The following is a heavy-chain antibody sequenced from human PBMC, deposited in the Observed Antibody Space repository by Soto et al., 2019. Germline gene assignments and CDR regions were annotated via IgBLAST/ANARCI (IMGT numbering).Heavy chain of an antibody. CDR2: IIPIFGTA. D-gene: IGHD6-13*01. CDR3: ARASSWEEYYFDY. Sequence: QVQLVQSGAEVKKPGSSVKVSCKASGGTFSSYAISWVRQAPGHGLEWMGGIIPIFGTANYAQKFQGRVTITADESTSTAYMGLRSVKSDDTAVYYCARASSWEEYYFDYWGQGTLVTVSS. V-gene: IGHV1-69*01. CDR1: GGTFSSYA. J-gene: IGHJ4*02.